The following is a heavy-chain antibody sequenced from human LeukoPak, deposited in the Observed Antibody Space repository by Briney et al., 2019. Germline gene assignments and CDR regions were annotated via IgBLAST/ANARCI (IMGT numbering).Heavy chain of an antibody. CDR3: ARDRRPYDFWSGHDY. V-gene: IGHV4-4*07. CDR1: GGSISSYY. CDR2: IYTSGST. Sequence: PSETLSLTCTVFGGSISSYYWSWIRQPAGKGLEWIGRIYTSGSTNYNPSLKSRVTMSVDTSKNQFSLKLSSVTAADTAVYYCARDRRPYDFWSGHDYWGQGTLVTVSS. J-gene: IGHJ4*02. D-gene: IGHD3-3*01.